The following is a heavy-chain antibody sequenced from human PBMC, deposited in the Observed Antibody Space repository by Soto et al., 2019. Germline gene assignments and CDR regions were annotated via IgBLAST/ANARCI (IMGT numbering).Heavy chain of an antibody. D-gene: IGHD2-2*01. V-gene: IGHV4-59*01. CDR3: ARWRHCTGTSCLGFPSIWFDP. CDR1: GRPITGGY. CDR2: IYYTGST. Sequence: SETLSLTCTVSGRPITGGYWGWIRQPPGKALEYIGPIYYTGSTRYNPSLTSRVTISLDTSREQFSLKLTSLTAAATAVYYCARWRHCTGTSCLGFPSIWFDPWGQGTLVTVSS. J-gene: IGHJ5*01.